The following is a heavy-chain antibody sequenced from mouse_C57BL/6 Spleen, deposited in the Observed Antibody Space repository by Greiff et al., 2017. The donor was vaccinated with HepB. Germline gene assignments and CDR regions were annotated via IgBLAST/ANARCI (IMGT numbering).Heavy chain of an antibody. CDR3: ARADYDEGGYYFDY. D-gene: IGHD2-4*01. Sequence: EVKLVESGGGLVKPGGSLKLSCAASGFTFSSYAMSWVRQTPEKRLEWVATISDGGSYTYYPDNVKGRFTISRDNAKNNLYLQMSHLKSEDTAMYYCARADYDEGGYYFDYWGQGTTLTVSS. CDR1: GFTFSSYA. CDR2: ISDGGSYT. V-gene: IGHV5-4*03. J-gene: IGHJ2*01.